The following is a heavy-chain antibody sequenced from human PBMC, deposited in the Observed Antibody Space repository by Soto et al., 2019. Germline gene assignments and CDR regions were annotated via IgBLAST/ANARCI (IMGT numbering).Heavy chain of an antibody. CDR2: ISSNGGST. D-gene: IGHD3-10*01. CDR1: GFTFSSYA. J-gene: IGHJ3*02. Sequence: GGSLRLSCAASGFTFSSYAMHWVRQAPGKGLEYVSAISSNGGSTYYANSVKGRFTISRDNSKNTLYLQMGSLRAEDMAVYYCARDPSLLWFGELGAFDIWGQGTMVTVSS. V-gene: IGHV3-64*01. CDR3: ARDPSLLWFGELGAFDI.